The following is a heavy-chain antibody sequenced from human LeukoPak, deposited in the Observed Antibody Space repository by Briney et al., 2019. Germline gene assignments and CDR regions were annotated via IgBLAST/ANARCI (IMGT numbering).Heavy chain of an antibody. J-gene: IGHJ4*02. CDR3: ARGQPFVATYYYDSSAYFDLFLGY. D-gene: IGHD3-22*01. V-gene: IGHV3-48*03. CDR1: GFTFSSYE. CDR2: ISSSGSTI. Sequence: GGSLRLSCAASGFTFSSYEMNWVRQAPGKGLEWVSYISSSGSTIYYADSVKGRFTISRDNAKNSLYLQMNSLRAEDTAVYFCARGQPFVATYYYDSSAYFDLFLGYWGQGTLVTVSS.